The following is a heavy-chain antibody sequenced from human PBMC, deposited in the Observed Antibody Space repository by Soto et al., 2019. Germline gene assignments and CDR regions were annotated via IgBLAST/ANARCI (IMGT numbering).Heavy chain of an antibody. J-gene: IGHJ4*02. CDR1: GFIFSTYA. V-gene: IGHV3-23*01. D-gene: IGHD3-22*01. Sequence: GGSLRLSCAASGFIFSTYAMSWVRQAPGKGLEWVSMISGTGGNTYYADSVKGRFTISRDNSKKTLFLEINSLRDEDTAVYYCAKIVVGSPDYWGQGTLVTAPQ. CDR3: AKIVVGSPDY. CDR2: ISGTGGNT.